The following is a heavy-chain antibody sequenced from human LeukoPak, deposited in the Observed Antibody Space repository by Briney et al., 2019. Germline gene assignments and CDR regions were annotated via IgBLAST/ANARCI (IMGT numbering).Heavy chain of an antibody. D-gene: IGHD5-18*01. V-gene: IGHV3-9*01. CDR3: AKDQVGDSYGSFDY. CDR2: ISWNSGSI. J-gene: IGHJ4*02. Sequence: GGSLRLSCAASGFTFDDYARHWVRQAPGKGLEWVSGISWNSGSIGYADSVKGRFTISRDNAKNSLYLQMNSLRAEDTALYYCAKDQVGDSYGSFDYWGQGTLLTVSS. CDR1: GFTFDDYA.